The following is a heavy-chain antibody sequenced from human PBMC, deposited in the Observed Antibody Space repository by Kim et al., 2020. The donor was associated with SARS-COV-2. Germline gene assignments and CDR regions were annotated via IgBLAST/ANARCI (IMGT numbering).Heavy chain of an antibody. D-gene: IGHD3-22*01. J-gene: IGHJ4*02. CDR2: ISSSSSTI. V-gene: IGHV3-48*02. Sequence: GGSLRLSCAASGFNFSSYSMNWVRQAPGKGLEWVSYISSSSSTIYYADSVKGRFTISRDNAKNSLYLQMNSLRDEDTAVYYCARDSPYYYDSSGYFGGQYYFDSWGQGTLLTVSP. CDR3: ARDSPYYYDSSGYFGGQYYFDS. CDR1: GFNFSSYS.